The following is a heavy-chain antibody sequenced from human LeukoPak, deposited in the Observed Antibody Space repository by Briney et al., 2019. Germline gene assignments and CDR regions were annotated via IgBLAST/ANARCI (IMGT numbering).Heavy chain of an antibody. J-gene: IGHJ3*02. CDR3: SRAERNGFDI. CDR2: ISGSGGST. Sequence: GGSLRLSCAASGFTFNTYAMSWVRQAPGKGLEWVSTISGSGGSTYYADSVKGRFTISRDNAKNSLFLQMNSLRAEDTAVYYCSRAERNGFDIWGQGTMVTVSS. CDR1: GFTFNTYA. V-gene: IGHV3-23*01. D-gene: IGHD1-1*01.